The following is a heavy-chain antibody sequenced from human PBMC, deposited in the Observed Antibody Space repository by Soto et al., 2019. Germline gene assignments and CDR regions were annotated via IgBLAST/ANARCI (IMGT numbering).Heavy chain of an antibody. D-gene: IGHD3-10*01. CDR1: GFTFSSYS. Sequence: GGSLRLSCAASGFTFSSYSMSWVRQAPGKGLEWVSGFRSGGDDDATYYADSVRGRFTISRDNSKNTLFLQMNSLRAEDTAIYYCAKKVNSGSGSQFFDYWGQGTLVTVSS. V-gene: IGHV3-23*01. CDR3: AKKVNSGSGSQFFDY. J-gene: IGHJ4*02. CDR2: FRSGGDDDAT.